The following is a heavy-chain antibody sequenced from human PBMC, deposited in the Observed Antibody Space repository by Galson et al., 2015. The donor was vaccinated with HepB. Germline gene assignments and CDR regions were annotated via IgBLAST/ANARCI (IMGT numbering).Heavy chain of an antibody. Sequence: SVKVSCKASGDTFAVYYMHWVRQAPGLGLEWMGRINPKNGDTSHAQKFQDRLTMTRDTSISTVYMDLSRLRVDDTAVYYCARVYNYPWGSKSYTGWGYWGQGTLVTVSS. J-gene: IGHJ4*02. V-gene: IGHV1-2*06. CDR2: INPKNGDT. CDR3: ARVYNYPWGSKSYTGWGY. D-gene: IGHD3-16*01. CDR1: GDTFAVYY.